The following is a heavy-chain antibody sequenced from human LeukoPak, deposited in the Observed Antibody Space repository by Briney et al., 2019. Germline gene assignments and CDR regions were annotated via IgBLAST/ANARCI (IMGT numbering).Heavy chain of an antibody. V-gene: IGHV3-9*01. Sequence: GGSLRLSCAASGFTFDDYAMHWVRQAPGKGREWVSGISWNSGSIGYADSVKGRFTISRDNAKNSLYLQMNSLRAEDTALYYCAKDSGSGSYRGALDYWGQGTLVTVSS. CDR2: ISWNSGSI. D-gene: IGHD3-10*01. CDR3: AKDSGSGSYRGALDY. J-gene: IGHJ4*02. CDR1: GFTFDDYA.